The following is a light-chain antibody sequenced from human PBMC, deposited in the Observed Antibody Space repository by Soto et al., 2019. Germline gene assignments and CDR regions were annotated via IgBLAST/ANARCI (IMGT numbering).Light chain of an antibody. Sequence: EILLTQSPGTLSLSPGERVTLSCRASQSISSDYLAWYQQKPGQAPRLLIFGEATRAADIPDRFSGSGSGTDFTLTISSLEPEDFAVYYCQQYGSSSSWTFGQGTRLEIK. CDR2: GEA. J-gene: IGKJ5*01. V-gene: IGKV3-20*01. CDR1: QSISSDY. CDR3: QQYGSSSSWT.